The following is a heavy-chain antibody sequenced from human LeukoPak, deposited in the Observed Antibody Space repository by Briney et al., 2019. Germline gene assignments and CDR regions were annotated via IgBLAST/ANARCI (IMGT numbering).Heavy chain of an antibody. D-gene: IGHD4-17*01. CDR3: ARGYDYGDYLPGALDY. J-gene: IGHJ4*02. CDR2: IYHSGST. CDR1: GGSISSVIYY. Sequence: ASQTLSLTCTVSGGSISSVIYYWSWIRQPPGKGLEWIGSIYHSGSTYYNPSLKSRVTISVDTSKNQFSLKLSSVTAADTAVYYCARGYDYGDYLPGALDYWGQGTLVTVSS. V-gene: IGHV4-39*07.